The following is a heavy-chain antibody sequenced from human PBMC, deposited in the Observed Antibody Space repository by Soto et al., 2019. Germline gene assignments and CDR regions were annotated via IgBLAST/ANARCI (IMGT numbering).Heavy chain of an antibody. D-gene: IGHD2-2*01. CDR1: GASITSKY. CDR3: AREGCSSTSCYPPYYYYGMDV. J-gene: IGHJ6*02. CDR2: IYYSGST. Sequence: PAGTLSLTCTVSGASITSKYWTWIRQPPGKGLAWNGYIYYSGSTNYNPSLKSRVTISVDTSKTQGSLKLSSVTAADRVVYYCAREGCSSTSCYPPYYYYGMDVWGQGTTVTVSS. V-gene: IGHV4-59*01.